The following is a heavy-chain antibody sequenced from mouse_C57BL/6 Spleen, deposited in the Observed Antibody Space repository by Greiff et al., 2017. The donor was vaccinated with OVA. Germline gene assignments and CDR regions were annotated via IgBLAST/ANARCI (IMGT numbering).Heavy chain of an antibody. D-gene: IGHD4-1*01. V-gene: IGHV1-82*01. Sequence: VQLQQSGPELVKPGASVKISCKASGYAFSSSWMNWVKQRPGKGLEWIGRIYPGDGDTNYNGKFKGKATLTADKSSSTAYMQLSSLTSEDSAVYFCARRLGRSFDYWGQGTTLTVSS. J-gene: IGHJ2*01. CDR2: IYPGDGDT. CDR3: ARRLGRSFDY. CDR1: GYAFSSSW.